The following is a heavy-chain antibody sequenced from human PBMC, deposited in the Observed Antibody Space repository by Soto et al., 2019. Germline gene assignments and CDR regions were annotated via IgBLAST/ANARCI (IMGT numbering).Heavy chain of an antibody. V-gene: IGHV1-69*06. D-gene: IGHD5-12*01. CDR1: GCTFSSYA. CDR2: IIPIFGTA. CDR3: ARGRDGYNLGHYYYGMDV. J-gene: IGHJ6*02. Sequence: SVKVSCNAYGCTFSSYAISCERQAPGQVLEWMGGIIPIFGTANYAQKFQGRVTITADKSTSTAYMELSSLRSEDTAVYYCARGRDGYNLGHYYYGMDVWGQGTTVTVSS.